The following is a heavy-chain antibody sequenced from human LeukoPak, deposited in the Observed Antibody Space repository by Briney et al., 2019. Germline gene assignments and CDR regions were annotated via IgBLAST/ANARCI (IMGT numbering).Heavy chain of an antibody. V-gene: IGHV4-30-4*01. Sequence: PSETLSLTCTVSGGSVSSADYYWSWIRQPPGKGLEWIGYIYYSGSTYYNPSLKSRVTISVDTSKNQFSLKLSSVTAADTAVYYCARGSWSSSIDYWGQGTLVTVSS. CDR2: IYYSGST. J-gene: IGHJ4*02. CDR3: ARGSWSSSIDY. CDR1: GGSVSSADYY. D-gene: IGHD6-6*01.